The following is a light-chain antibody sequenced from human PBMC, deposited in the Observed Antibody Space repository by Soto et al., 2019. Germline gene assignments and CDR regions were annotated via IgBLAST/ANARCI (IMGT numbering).Light chain of an antibody. J-gene: IGKJ4*01. CDR3: QQYNKWPLT. Sequence: EIVMTKSPGTLSASPGERATLSCRASQTVWSTLAWYQQRPGQAPRLLIYGASTRATGIPARFSGSGSGTEFTLSISSLQSEDFAVYYCQQYNKWPLTFGGGTKVEIK. V-gene: IGKV3-15*01. CDR1: QTVWST. CDR2: GAS.